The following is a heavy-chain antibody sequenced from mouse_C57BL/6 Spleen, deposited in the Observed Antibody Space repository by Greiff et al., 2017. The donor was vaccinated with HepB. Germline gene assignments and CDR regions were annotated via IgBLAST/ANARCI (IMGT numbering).Heavy chain of an antibody. J-gene: IGHJ2*01. D-gene: IGHD1-2*01. CDR1: GYSITSGYG. V-gene: IGHV3-2*02. CDR3: ARTARIKY. Sequence: DVKLQESGPGLVKPSQSLSLTCTVTGYSITSGYGWNWIRQFPGNKLEWMGYISYSGSTNYNPSLKSRISITRDTSKNQFFLQLNSVTTEDTATYYCARTARIKYWGEGSTPTVSS. CDR2: ISYSGST.